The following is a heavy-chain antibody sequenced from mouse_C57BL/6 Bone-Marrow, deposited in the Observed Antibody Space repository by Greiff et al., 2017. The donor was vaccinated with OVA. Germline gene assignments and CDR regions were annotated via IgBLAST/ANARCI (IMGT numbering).Heavy chain of an antibody. CDR3: ARSHPHSSRDY. V-gene: IGHV5-17*01. D-gene: IGHD2-12*01. J-gene: IGHJ2*01. CDR2: ISSGSSTI. Sequence: EVKLMESGGGLVKPGGSLKLSCAASGFTFSAYGMHWVRQAPEKGLEWVAYISSGSSTISYADTVKGRFTISRDNAKNTLFLQMTSLRSEDTAMYYCARSHPHSSRDYWGKGTTLTVSS. CDR1: GFTFSAYG.